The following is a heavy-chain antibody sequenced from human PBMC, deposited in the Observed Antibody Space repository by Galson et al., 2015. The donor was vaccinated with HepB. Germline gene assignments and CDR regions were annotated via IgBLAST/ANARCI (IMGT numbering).Heavy chain of an antibody. CDR1: GFTFTSSA. CDR2: SVGGSGNT. D-gene: IGHD3-3*01. Sequence: SVKVSCKASGFTFTSSAMQWVRQARGQRLEWIGWSVGGSGNTNYAQKFPERVPITRGMSTSTAYMELSSLRSEDTGLYYCAAVFGGGDWFDPWGQRTLVTVSS. V-gene: IGHV1-58*02. J-gene: IGHJ5*02. CDR3: AAVFGGGDWFDP.